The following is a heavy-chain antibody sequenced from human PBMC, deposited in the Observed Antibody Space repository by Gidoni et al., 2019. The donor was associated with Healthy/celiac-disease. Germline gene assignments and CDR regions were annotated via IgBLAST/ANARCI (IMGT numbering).Heavy chain of an antibody. CDR2: IIPIFGTA. D-gene: IGHD6-13*01. J-gene: IGHJ6*03. CDR3: ARDGAAAGTDYYYYYMDV. V-gene: IGHV1-69*01. CDR1: GGTFSSYA. Sequence: QVQLVQSGAEVKKPGSSVKVSCKASGGTFSSYAISWVRQAPGQGLEWMGGIIPIFGTANYAQKFQGRVTITADESTSTAYMELSSLRSEDTAVYYCARDGAAAGTDYYYYYMDVWGKGTTVTVSS.